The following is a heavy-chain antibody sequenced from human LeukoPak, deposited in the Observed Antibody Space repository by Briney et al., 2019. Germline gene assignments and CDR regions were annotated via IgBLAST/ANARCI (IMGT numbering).Heavy chain of an antibody. J-gene: IGHJ4*02. D-gene: IGHD1-26*01. CDR1: GFTFSSYC. V-gene: IGHV3-21*01. CDR3: ARVGDIVGADNEGG. Sequence: PGGSLRLSCAASGFTFSSYCMNWVRQAPGKGLEWVSSISSSSSYIYYADSVKGRFTISRDNAKNSLYLQMNSLRAEDTAVYYCARVGDIVGADNEGGWGQGTLVTVSS. CDR2: ISSSSSYI.